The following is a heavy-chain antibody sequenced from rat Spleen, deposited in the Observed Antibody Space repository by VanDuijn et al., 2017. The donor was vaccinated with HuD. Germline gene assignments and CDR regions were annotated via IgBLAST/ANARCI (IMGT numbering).Heavy chain of an antibody. CDR3: ARWDYYSPRWYFDF. D-gene: IGHD1-1*01. V-gene: IGHV3-3*01. Sequence: EVQLQESGPGPVKPSQSLSLTCSVTVYSITSSYRWNWIRKFPGNKLEWMGYINGAGSTNSNPSLKSRVSITRDTSKNQFFLQVNSVTTEDTATYFCARWDYYSPRWYFDFWGPGTMVTVSS. J-gene: IGHJ1*01. CDR1: VYSITSSYR. CDR2: INGAGST.